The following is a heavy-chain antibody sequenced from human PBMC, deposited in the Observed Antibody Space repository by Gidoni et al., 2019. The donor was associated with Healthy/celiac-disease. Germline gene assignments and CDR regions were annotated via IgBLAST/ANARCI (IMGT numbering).Heavy chain of an antibody. CDR2: TRNKANSYTT. J-gene: IGHJ4*02. V-gene: IGHV3-72*01. D-gene: IGHD6-13*01. CDR3: ARYSAAGHGAFDY. Sequence: EVQLVESGGGLVQPGGSLRLSCAASGFTFSDHYMDWVRQAPGKGLEWVGRTRNKANSYTTEYAASVKGRFTISRDDSKNSLYLQMNSLKTEDTAVYYCARYSAAGHGAFDYWGQGTLVTVSS. CDR1: GFTFSDHY.